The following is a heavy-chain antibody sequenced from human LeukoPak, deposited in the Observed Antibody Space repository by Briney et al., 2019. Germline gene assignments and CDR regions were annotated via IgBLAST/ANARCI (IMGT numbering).Heavy chain of an antibody. V-gene: IGHV4-34*01. CDR1: GGSFSGYY. J-gene: IGHJ6*02. CDR3: ARDLGPVTTPLRNGMDV. Sequence: PSETLSLTCAAYGGSFSGYYWSWIRQPPGKGLEWIGEINHSGSTNYNPSLKSRVTISVDTSKNQFSLKLSSVTAADTAVYYCARDLGPVTTPLRNGMDVWGQGTTVTVSS. CDR2: INHSGST. D-gene: IGHD4-17*01.